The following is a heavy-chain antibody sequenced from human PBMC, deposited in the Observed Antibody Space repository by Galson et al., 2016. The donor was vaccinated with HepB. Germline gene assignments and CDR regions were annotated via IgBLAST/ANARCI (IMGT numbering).Heavy chain of an antibody. CDR2: ISLDDGNRK. J-gene: IGHJ3*02. Sequence: SLRLSCAASGFTFSRYAMHWVRQAPGKGLEWVAVISLDDGNRKHYADSVKGRFTISRDNSENTLYLQMNSLRAEDTAVYYCAKEGAGSGWSGFDIWGQGTMVTVSS. V-gene: IGHV3-30-3*01. CDR3: AKEGAGSGWSGFDI. CDR1: GFTFSRYA. D-gene: IGHD6-19*01.